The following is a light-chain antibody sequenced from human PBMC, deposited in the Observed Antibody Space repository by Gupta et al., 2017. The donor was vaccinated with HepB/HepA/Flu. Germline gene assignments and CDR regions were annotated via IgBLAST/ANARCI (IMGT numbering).Light chain of an antibody. J-gene: IGLJ2*01. CDR1: KLGDKY. CDR3: QAWDSSTVV. V-gene: IGLV3-1*01. Sequence: SYELTQPPSVSVSPRQTASITCSGDKLGDKYVCWYQQKPGQSPVLVFYEDTKRPSGIPERFSGSNSGNTATLTISGTQPMDEADYYCQAWDSSTVVFGGGTKLTVL. CDR2: EDT.